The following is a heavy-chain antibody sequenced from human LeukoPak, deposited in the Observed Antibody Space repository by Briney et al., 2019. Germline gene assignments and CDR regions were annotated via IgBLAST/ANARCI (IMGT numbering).Heavy chain of an antibody. CDR1: GGSFSGYY. CDR3: ARGLGSYAFDI. J-gene: IGHJ3*02. D-gene: IGHD1-26*01. V-gene: IGHV4-34*01. CDR2: INHGGST. Sequence: SETLSLTCAVYGGSFSGYYWSWIRQPPGKGLEWIGEINHGGSTNYNPSLKSRVTISVDTSKNQFSLKLSSVTAADTAVYYCARGLGSYAFDIWGQGTMVTVSS.